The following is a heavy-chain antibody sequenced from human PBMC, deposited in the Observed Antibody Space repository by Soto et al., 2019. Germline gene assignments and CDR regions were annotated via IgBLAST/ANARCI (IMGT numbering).Heavy chain of an antibody. CDR1: EFTFSRSS. V-gene: IGHV3-21*01. CDR3: ARDLGGDYFDY. J-gene: IGHJ4*02. D-gene: IGHD3-16*01. CDR2: ISSSSTYI. Sequence: GGSLRLSCAASEFTFSRSSMNWLRQAPGKGLEWVSSISSSSTYIKYADSVKGRFTISRDNAKSSLYLQMNSLRAGDTAVYYCARDLGGDYFDYWGQGTLVTVSS.